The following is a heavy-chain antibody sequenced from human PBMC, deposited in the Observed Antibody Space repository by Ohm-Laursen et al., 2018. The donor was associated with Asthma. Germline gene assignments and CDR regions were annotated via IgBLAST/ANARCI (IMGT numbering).Heavy chain of an antibody. Sequence: SLRLSCAASGFTFSSYAMHWVRQAPGKGLEWVAVISYDGSNKYYADSVKGQFTISRDNSKNTLYLQMNSLRAEDTAVYYCAKDDVGPDYWGQGTLVTVSS. CDR3: AKDDVGPDY. CDR1: GFTFSSYA. V-gene: IGHV3-30-3*01. J-gene: IGHJ4*02. CDR2: ISYDGSNK.